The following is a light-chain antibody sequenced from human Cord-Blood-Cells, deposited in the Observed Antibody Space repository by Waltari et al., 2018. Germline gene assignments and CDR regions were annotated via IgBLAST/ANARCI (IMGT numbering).Light chain of an antibody. CDR1: SSNIGSNY. Sequence: QSVLTQPPSASGTPGQRVTISCSGSSSNIGSNYVYWYQQLPGMAPKLLIYRNNQRPSGGPDRCSGSKSGTSASLAISGLRSEDEADYYCAAWDDSLSGRVFGGGTKLTVL. CDR2: RNN. V-gene: IGLV1-47*01. J-gene: IGLJ3*02. CDR3: AAWDDSLSGRV.